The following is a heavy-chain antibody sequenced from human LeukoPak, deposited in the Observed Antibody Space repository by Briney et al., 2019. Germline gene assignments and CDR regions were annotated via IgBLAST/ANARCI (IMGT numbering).Heavy chain of an antibody. CDR3: ARGGYSYGSYYFDY. J-gene: IGHJ4*02. Sequence: PGASLRLSCAASGFTVSSNYMSWVRQAPGKGLEWVSVIYSGGSTYYADSVKGRFTISRDNSKNTLYLQMNSLRAEDTAVYYCARGGYSYGSYYFDYWGQGTLVTVSS. CDR1: GFTVSSNY. D-gene: IGHD5-18*01. CDR2: IYSGGST. V-gene: IGHV3-53*01.